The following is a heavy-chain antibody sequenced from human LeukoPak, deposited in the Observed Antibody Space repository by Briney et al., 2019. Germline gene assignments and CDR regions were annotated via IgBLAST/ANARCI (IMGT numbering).Heavy chain of an antibody. Sequence: ASVKVSCKASGYTFTSYGISWVRPAPGQGLEWMGRIIPILGIANYAQKFQGRVTLTADKSTSTAYMELSSLRSEDTAVYYCASSGLVRGAADYWGQGTLVTVSS. D-gene: IGHD3-10*01. CDR1: GYTFTSYG. CDR3: ASSGLVRGAADY. CDR2: IIPILGIA. V-gene: IGHV1-69*04. J-gene: IGHJ4*02.